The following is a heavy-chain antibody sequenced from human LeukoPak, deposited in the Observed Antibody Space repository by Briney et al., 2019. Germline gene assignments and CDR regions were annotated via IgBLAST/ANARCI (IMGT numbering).Heavy chain of an antibody. Sequence: GGSLRLSCAASGFTFDDYAMHWVRQAPGKGLEWVSGISWNSGSIGYADSVKGRFTISRDNAKNSLYLQMNSLRAEDTALYYCAKDMEDALDYWGQGTLVTVPS. CDR2: ISWNSGSI. CDR3: AKDMEDALDY. V-gene: IGHV3-9*01. D-gene: IGHD1-1*01. J-gene: IGHJ4*02. CDR1: GFTFDDYA.